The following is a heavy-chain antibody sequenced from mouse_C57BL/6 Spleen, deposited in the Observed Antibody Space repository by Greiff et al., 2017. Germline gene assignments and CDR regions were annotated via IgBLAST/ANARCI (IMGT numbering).Heavy chain of an antibody. J-gene: IGHJ4*01. D-gene: IGHD2-1*01. V-gene: IGHV1-39*01. CDR2: INPNYGTT. Sequence: VQLKESGPELVKPGASVKISCKASGYSFTDYNMNWVKQSNGKSLEWIGVINPNYGTTSYNQKFKGKATLTVDQSSSTAYMQRNSLTSEDSAVYYCASYGNYAMDYWGQGTSVTVSS. CDR3: ASYGNYAMDY. CDR1: GYSFTDYN.